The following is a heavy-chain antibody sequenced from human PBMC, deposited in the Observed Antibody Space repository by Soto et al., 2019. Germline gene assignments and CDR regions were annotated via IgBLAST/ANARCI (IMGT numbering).Heavy chain of an antibody. CDR1: GGSIKSNY. D-gene: IGHD2-15*01. V-gene: IGHV4-4*07. J-gene: IGHJ4*02. CDR2: IYSTGAT. CDR3: ARTAVASTPYFDY. Sequence: SETLSLTCSVSGGSIKSNYWSWIRQPAGKGLEWIGRIYSTGATNYNPSLKSRVVMSLDASKNQFYLSLSSVIAADTAVYYCARTAVASTPYFDYWGQGSLVTVSS.